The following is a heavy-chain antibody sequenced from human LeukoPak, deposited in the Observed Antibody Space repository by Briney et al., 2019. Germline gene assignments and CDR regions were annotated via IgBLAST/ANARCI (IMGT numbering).Heavy chain of an antibody. D-gene: IGHD6-6*01. V-gene: IGHV1-2*04. CDR3: ARGGIAARPDY. CDR1: GYTFTSYG. J-gene: IGHJ4*02. CDR2: INPNSGGT. Sequence: ASVKVSCKASGYTFTSYGINWVRQAPGQGLEWMGWINPNSGGTNYAQKFQGWVTMTRDTSISTAYMELSRLRSDDTAVYYCARGGIAARPDYWGQGTLVTVSS.